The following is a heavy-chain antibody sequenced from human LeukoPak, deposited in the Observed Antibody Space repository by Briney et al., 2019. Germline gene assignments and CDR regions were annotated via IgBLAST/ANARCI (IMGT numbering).Heavy chain of an antibody. CDR2: IDWDDDK. CDR3: ARKYSGSYLDAFDI. D-gene: IGHD1-26*01. CDR1: GFSLSTSGMC. J-gene: IGHJ3*02. Sequence: SGPTLVNPTQTLTLTCTFSGFSLSTSGMCVSWIRQPPGKALEWLARIDWDDDKYYSTSLKTRLTISKDTSKNQVVLTMTNMDPVDTATYYCARKYSGSYLDAFDIWGQGTMVTVSS. V-gene: IGHV2-70*11.